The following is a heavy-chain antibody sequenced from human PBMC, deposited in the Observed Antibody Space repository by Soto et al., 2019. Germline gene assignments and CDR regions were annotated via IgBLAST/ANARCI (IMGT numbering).Heavy chain of an antibody. Sequence: ASVKVSCKASVGTFSSYTISWVRQAPGQGLEWMGRIIPILGIANYAQKFQGRVTMTRDTSTSTVYMELSSLRSEDTAVYYCARVGIRYFDSYYFDYWGQGTLVTVSS. CDR1: VGTFSSYT. CDR2: IIPILGIA. V-gene: IGHV1-69*02. J-gene: IGHJ4*02. D-gene: IGHD3-9*01. CDR3: ARVGIRYFDSYYFDY.